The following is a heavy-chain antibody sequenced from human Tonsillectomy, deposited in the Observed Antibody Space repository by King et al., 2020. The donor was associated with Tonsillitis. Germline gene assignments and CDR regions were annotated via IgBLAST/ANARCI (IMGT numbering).Heavy chain of an antibody. CDR2: LCNSGTT. D-gene: IGHD7-27*01. J-gene: IGHJ4*02. CDR3: ARDNRGSLDY. Sequence: QLQESGPGLVKPSETLSLTCAVSGDSIRNTCWGWVRQPPGKGLEWMGYLCNSGTTNYNSSLKSRITMSLDTSKNQFSLKLNSVTAADTAVYYCARDNRGSLDYWGQGALVTVSS. V-gene: IGHV4-59*01. CDR1: GDSIRNTC.